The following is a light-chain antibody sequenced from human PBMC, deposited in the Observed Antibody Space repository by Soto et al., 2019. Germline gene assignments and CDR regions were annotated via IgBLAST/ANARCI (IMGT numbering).Light chain of an antibody. CDR1: QSVSNRY. J-gene: IGKJ4*01. CDR2: GAS. CDR3: QQRSNWLT. Sequence: DIVLTQSPGTLSLSPGERATLSCWASQSVSNRYLAWYQQKPGQAPRPLIYGASNRATGIPARFSGSGSATDFTLTISSLEAEDFAVYYCQQRSNWLTFGGGTKVDIK. V-gene: IGKV3-11*01.